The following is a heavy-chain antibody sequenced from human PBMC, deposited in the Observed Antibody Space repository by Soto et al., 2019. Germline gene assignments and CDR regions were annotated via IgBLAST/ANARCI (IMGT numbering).Heavy chain of an antibody. J-gene: IGHJ6*02. CDR1: GYIFVNYG. CDR2: ISPYTGNT. CDR3: VREDNYVTPTPQDG. V-gene: IGHV1-18*01. D-gene: IGHD3-16*01. Sequence: QVQLVQSGDEVKKPGASVKVSCKASGYIFVNYGIAWVRQAPGQGLGWMGWISPYTGNTHSATKVQGRLTMTTATSTSKGSMGLGSLTSDDTAVYDCVREDNYVTPTPQDGWGQGTTVTVSS.